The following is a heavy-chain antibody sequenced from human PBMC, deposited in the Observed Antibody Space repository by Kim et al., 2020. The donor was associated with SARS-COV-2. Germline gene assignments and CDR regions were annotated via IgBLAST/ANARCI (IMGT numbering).Heavy chain of an antibody. CDR3: ARAIEAPGTGLF. J-gene: IGHJ4*02. CDR2: IWSDGSKK. CDR1: GFTFSGYG. V-gene: IGHV3-33*01. Sequence: GGSLRLSCAASGFTFSGYGMHWVRQAPGQGLEWVAVIWSDGSKKYYADSVKGRFTISRDNSKNTLYLQMNRLRAEDTAMYYCARAIEAPGTGLFWGQGTLVTVSS. D-gene: IGHD6-13*01.